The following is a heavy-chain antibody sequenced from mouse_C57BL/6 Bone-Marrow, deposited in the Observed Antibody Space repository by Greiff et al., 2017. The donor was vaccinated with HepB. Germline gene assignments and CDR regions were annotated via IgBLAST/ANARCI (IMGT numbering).Heavy chain of an antibody. CDR2: ISSGSSTI. V-gene: IGHV5-17*01. Sequence: EVKVEESGGGLVKPGGSLKLSCAASGFTFSDYGMHWVRQAPEKGLEWVAYISSGSSTIYYADTVKGRFTISRDNAKNTLFLQMTSLRSEDTAMYYCARPSYDYLYFDYWGQGTTLTVSS. J-gene: IGHJ2*01. D-gene: IGHD2-4*01. CDR3: ARPSYDYLYFDY. CDR1: GFTFSDYG.